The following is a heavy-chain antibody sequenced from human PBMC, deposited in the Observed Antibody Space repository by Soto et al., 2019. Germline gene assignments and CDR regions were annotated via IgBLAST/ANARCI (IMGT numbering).Heavy chain of an antibody. Sequence: SETLSLTCTVSGGSISSSSFYWGWIRQPPGKGLEWIGSIYYSGSTYYNPSLKSRVTISVDTSKNQFSLKLSSVTAADTAVYYCARAHGSGWGAFDTWGQGTTVTVSS. CDR2: IYYSGST. CDR1: GGSISSSSFY. V-gene: IGHV4-39*07. CDR3: ARAHGSGWGAFDT. J-gene: IGHJ3*02. D-gene: IGHD3-10*01.